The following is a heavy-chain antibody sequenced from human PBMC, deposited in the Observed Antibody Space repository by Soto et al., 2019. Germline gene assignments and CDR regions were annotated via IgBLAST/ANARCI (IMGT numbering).Heavy chain of an antibody. CDR3: AKDVVVGATTGLGDYYYYYGMDA. J-gene: IGHJ6*02. CDR2: ISYDGSNK. V-gene: IGHV3-30*18. CDR1: GFTFSSYG. Sequence: PXGSLRLSCSASGFTFSSYGMHWVRQAPGKGLDWVAVISYDGSNKYYADSVKGRFTISRDNSKNTLYLQMNSLRAEDTAVYYCAKDVVVGATTGLGDYYYYYGMDAWGQGTTVTVSS. D-gene: IGHD1-26*01.